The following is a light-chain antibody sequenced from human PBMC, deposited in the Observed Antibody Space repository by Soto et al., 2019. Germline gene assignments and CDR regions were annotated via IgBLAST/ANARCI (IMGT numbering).Light chain of an antibody. J-gene: IGKJ1*01. CDR1: QGISSY. CDR3: QHDNCYSGR. Sequence: IRVTQAPASLSGSVTYRGTVNFRASQGISSYLAWYQQKPGKAPKFLIYAASTLQSGVPSRFTGSGSGTDFTLTITSLQPEDFATYYCQHDNCYSGRFGQGTKVDIK. CDR2: AAS. V-gene: IGKV1-9*01.